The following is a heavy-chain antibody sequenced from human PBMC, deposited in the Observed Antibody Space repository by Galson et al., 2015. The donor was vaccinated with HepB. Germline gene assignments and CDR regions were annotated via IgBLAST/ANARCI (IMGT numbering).Heavy chain of an antibody. D-gene: IGHD2-21*02. CDR1: GGSISSSSYY. Sequence: ETLSLTCTVSGGSISSSSYYWGWIRQPPGKGLEWIGSIYYSGSTYYNPSLKSRVTMSVDTSKNQFSLKLSSVTAADTAVYYCARDLAVVTAIRYNWFDPWGQGTLVTVSS. CDR2: IYYSGST. V-gene: IGHV4-39*07. J-gene: IGHJ5*02. CDR3: ARDLAVVTAIRYNWFDP.